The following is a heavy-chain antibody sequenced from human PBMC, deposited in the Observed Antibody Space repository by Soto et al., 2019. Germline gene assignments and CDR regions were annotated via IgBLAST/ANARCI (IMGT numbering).Heavy chain of an antibody. Sequence: SETLSLTCTVSGGSVSSGSYYWSWIRQPPGKGLEWIGYIYYSGSTNYNPSLKSRVTISVDTSKNQFSLKLSSVTAADTAVYYCARGRGWRETYYDFWSGYYQYNWFDPWGQGTLVTVSS. V-gene: IGHV4-61*01. CDR3: ARGRGWRETYYDFWSGYYQYNWFDP. J-gene: IGHJ5*02. CDR2: IYYSGST. D-gene: IGHD3-3*01. CDR1: GGSVSSGSYY.